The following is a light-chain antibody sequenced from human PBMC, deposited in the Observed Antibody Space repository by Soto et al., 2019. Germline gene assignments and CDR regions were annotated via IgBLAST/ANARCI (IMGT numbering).Light chain of an antibody. Sequence: QSALTQPASVFGSPGQSITISCTGTSSDVGGYNYVSWYQQHPGKAPKLMIYEVTNRPSGVSNRFFGSKSGNTASLTISGLQAEDEADYYCKAYTASSTFVFGTGTKVTVL. J-gene: IGLJ1*01. CDR3: KAYTASSTFV. CDR2: EVT. CDR1: SSDVGGYNY. V-gene: IGLV2-14*01.